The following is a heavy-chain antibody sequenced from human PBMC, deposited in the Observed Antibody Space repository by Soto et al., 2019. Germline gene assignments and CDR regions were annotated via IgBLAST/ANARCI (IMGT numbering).Heavy chain of an antibody. D-gene: IGHD2-15*01. CDR2: SYYSGST. Sequence: QVQLQESGPGLVKPSQTLSLTCTVSGGSLSSGGYYWSWILQHPGKGLAWIGYSYYSGSTYYNPSLKSRVPISVDTSRNQFSLKLSSVTAADTAVYYCARSVVAATRMHYDSYCMGVWGQGTTVTVSS. J-gene: IGHJ6*01. V-gene: IGHV4-31*03. CDR1: GGSLSSGGYY. CDR3: ARSVVAATRMHYDSYCMGV.